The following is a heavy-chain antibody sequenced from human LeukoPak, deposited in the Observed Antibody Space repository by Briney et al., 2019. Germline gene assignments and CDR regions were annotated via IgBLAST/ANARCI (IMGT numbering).Heavy chain of an antibody. CDR2: INHSGST. CDR3: ARRDGDGDYVSYFDY. V-gene: IGHV4-34*01. J-gene: IGHJ4*02. CDR1: GGSFSGYY. Sequence: SETLSLTCAVYGGSFSGYYWSWIRQPPGKGPEWIGEINHSGSTNYNPSPKSRVTISVDTSKNQFSLKLSSVTAADTAVYYCARRDGDGDYVSYFDYWGQGTLVTVSS. D-gene: IGHD4-17*01.